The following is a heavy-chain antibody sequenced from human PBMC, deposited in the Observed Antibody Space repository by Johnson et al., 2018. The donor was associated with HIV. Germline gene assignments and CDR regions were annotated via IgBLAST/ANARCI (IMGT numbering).Heavy chain of an antibody. V-gene: IGHV3-30-3*01. D-gene: IGHD4-17*01. CDR3: ARVSASVTTARYGAFDI. Sequence: QMLLVESGGGLVQPGGSLRLSCASSGFTFSSYAMHWVRQAPGKGLKWVAVISYDGNNKYYADSVKGRFTISRDNSKNTLYLQINSLRAEDTAVYYCARVSASVTTARYGAFDIGGQGTMVIVSS. J-gene: IGHJ3*02. CDR2: ISYDGNNK. CDR1: GFTFSSYA.